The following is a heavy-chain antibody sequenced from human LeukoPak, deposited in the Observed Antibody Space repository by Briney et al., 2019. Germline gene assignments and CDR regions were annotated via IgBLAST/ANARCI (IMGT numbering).Heavy chain of an antibody. D-gene: IGHD6-6*01. J-gene: IGHJ4*02. V-gene: IGHV4-59*01. CDR1: GGSISSYY. Sequence: PSDTLSLTCTVSGGSISSYYCSWILQPPGKGLEWIRYIYYSGSTNYNPSLKSRVTISVDTSKNQFSLKLSSVTAADTDVYYCARGVEYSSSSGLGYWGQGTLVTVYS. CDR2: IYYSGST. CDR3: ARGVEYSSSSGLGY.